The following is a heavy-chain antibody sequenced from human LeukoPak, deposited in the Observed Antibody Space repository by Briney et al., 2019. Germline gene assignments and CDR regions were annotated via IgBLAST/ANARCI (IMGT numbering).Heavy chain of an antibody. Sequence: PGGSLRLSCAASGFTLNTYGMSWVRQAPGKGLEWVSSINGNGGSTFYADSVRGRFTISGDNSQNTLYLEMNSLRAEDSAVYYCAKDPHDTSGYYLDYWGKGTRVTVSS. D-gene: IGHD3-22*01. CDR3: AKDPHDTSGYYLDY. J-gene: IGHJ4*02. CDR2: INGNGGST. V-gene: IGHV3-23*01. CDR1: GFTLNTYG.